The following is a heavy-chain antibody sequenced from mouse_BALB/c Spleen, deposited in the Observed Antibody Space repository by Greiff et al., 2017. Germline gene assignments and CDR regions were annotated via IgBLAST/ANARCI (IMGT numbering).Heavy chain of an antibody. D-gene: IGHD3-2*01. J-gene: IGHJ3*01. Sequence: VESGGGLVQPGGSLKLSCAASGFTFSSYTMSWVRQTPEKRLEWVAYISNGGGSTYYPDTVKGRFTISRDNAKNTLYLQMSSLKSEDTAMYYCARHDSSGYWFAYWGQGTLVTVSA. CDR3: ARHDSSGYWFAY. CDR1: GFTFSSYT. V-gene: IGHV5-12-2*01. CDR2: ISNGGGST.